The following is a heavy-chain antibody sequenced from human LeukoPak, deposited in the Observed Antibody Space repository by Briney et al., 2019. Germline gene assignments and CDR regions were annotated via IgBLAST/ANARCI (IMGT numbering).Heavy chain of an antibody. D-gene: IGHD3-3*01. Sequence: ASVTVSCKASGYTFTSYGISWVRQAPGQGLEWMGWISAYNGNTNYAQKLQGRVTMATDTSTSTAYMELRSLRSDDTAVYYCARVKPNDFWSGYYTDHSYYYYGMDVWGQGTTVTVSS. CDR3: ARVKPNDFWSGYYTDHSYYYYGMDV. V-gene: IGHV1-18*01. CDR1: GYTFTSYG. CDR2: ISAYNGNT. J-gene: IGHJ6*02.